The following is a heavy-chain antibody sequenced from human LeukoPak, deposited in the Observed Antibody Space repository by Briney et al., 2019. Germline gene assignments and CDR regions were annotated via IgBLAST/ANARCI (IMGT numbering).Heavy chain of an antibody. V-gene: IGHV1-2*02. D-gene: IGHD3-22*01. CDR2: INPNSGGT. CDR1: GYTFTGYY. Sequence: ASVKVSCKASGYTFTGYYMHWVRQAPGQGLEWMGWINPNSGGTNYAQKLQGRVTMTRDTSISTAYMELSRLRSDDTAVYYCAVGVYYYDSSGIGLLDYWGQGTLVTVSS. CDR3: AVGVYYYDSSGIGLLDY. J-gene: IGHJ4*02.